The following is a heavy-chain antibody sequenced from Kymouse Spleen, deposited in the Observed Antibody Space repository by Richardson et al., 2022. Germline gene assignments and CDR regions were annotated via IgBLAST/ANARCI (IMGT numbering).Heavy chain of an antibody. D-gene: IGHD2-2*02. CDR3: ARGSCYDWFDP. Sequence: QVQLQQWGAGLLKPSETLSLTCAVYGGSFSGYYWSWIRQPPGKGLEWIGEINHSGSTNYNPSLKSRVTISVDTSKNQFSLKLSSVTAADTAVYYCARGSCYDWFDPWGQGTLVTVSS. CDR2: INHSGST. J-gene: IGHJ5*02. CDR1: GGSFSGYY. V-gene: IGHV4-34*01.